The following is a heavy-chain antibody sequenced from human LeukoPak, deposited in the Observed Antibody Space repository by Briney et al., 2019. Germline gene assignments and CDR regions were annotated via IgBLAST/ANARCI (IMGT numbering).Heavy chain of an antibody. D-gene: IGHD6-13*01. CDR2: IYSGGRT. CDR3: AAAGPYYFDY. Sequence: GGSLRLSCAASGFTVSSNYMSWVRQAPGKGLEWVSVIYSGGRTDYADSVKGRFTISRDNSKNTLFLQMNSLRAEDTAVYYCAAAGPYYFDYWGQGTLVTVSS. J-gene: IGHJ4*02. V-gene: IGHV3-66*01. CDR1: GFTVSSNY.